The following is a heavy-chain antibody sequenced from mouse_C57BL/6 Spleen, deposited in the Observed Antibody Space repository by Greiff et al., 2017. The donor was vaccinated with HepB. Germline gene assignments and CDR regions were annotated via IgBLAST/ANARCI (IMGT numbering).Heavy chain of an antibody. CDR3: ASGTTVDFGD. J-gene: IGHJ2*01. CDR2: IYPGSGST. D-gene: IGHD1-1*01. CDR1: GYTFTSYW. V-gene: IGHV1-55*01. Sequence: QVQLQQPGAELVKPGASVKMSCKASGYTFTSYWITWVKQRPGQGLEWIGDIYPGSGSTKYNEKFKSKATLTVDTTSSTAYMQLSSLTSEDSAVYYCASGTTVDFGDWGQGTTLTVSS.